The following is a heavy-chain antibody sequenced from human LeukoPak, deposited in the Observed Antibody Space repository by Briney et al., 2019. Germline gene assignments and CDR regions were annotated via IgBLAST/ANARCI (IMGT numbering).Heavy chain of an antibody. D-gene: IGHD3-3*01. CDR2: MNPNSGNT. CDR1: GYTFTSYD. CDR3: ARGRTYYDFWSGYSPDPWGMDV. J-gene: IGHJ6*02. V-gene: IGHV1-8*01. Sequence: GASVKVSCKASGYTFTSYDINWVRQATGQGLEWMGWMNPNSGNTGYAQKFQGRVTMTRNTSISTAYMELSSLRSEDTAVYYCARGRTYYDFWSGYSPDPWGMDVWGQGTTVTVSS.